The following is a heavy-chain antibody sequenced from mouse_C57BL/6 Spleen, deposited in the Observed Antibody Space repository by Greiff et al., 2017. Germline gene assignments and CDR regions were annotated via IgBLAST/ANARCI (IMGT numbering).Heavy chain of an antibody. V-gene: IGHV1-39*01. CDR2: INPNYGTT. CDR1: GYPFPDSN. J-gene: IGHJ4*01. CDR3: ARGYGNLYYYAMDD. D-gene: IGHD2-10*02. Sequence: QLKQSGPELVKPGASVKISCKAPGYPFPDSNMNWVKQSNGKSLEWIGVINPNYGTTSYNQKFKGKATLTVDQSSSTAYMQRNSLTSEDSAVYDCARGYGNLYYYAMDDWGQGTSVTVSS.